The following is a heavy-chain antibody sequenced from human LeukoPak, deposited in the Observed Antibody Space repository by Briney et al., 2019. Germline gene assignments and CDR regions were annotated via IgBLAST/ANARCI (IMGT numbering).Heavy chain of an antibody. D-gene: IGHD2-15*01. J-gene: IGHJ4*02. V-gene: IGHV3-48*01. CDR3: AKGQLYHVDY. CDR1: GFTFSSYS. CDR2: ISSSSSTI. Sequence: QSGGSLRLSCAASGFTFSSYSMNWVRQAPGKGLEWVSYISSSSSTIYYADSVKGRFTISRDNSKNTLYLQMNSLRAEDTAVYYCAKGQLYHVDYWGQGTLVTVSS.